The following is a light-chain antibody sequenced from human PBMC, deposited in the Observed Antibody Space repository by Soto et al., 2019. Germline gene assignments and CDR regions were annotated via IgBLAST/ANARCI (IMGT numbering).Light chain of an antibody. CDR3: QQSYSTTWT. CDR2: AAS. V-gene: IGKV1-39*01. CDR1: QRIRTY. J-gene: IGKJ1*01. Sequence: IQMAQSPSSLSAYDGDRVSITYRASQRIRTYLNWYQQKPGKAPKLLIYAASSLQSGVPSRFSGSGSETDFTLTISSLQPEDFASYSCQQSYSTTWTFGQGTKVDIK.